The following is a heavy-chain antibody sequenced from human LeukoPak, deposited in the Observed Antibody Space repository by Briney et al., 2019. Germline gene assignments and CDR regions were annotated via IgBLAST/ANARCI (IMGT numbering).Heavy chain of an antibody. D-gene: IGHD3-3*01. CDR2: INPNSGGT. CDR1: GYTFTGYY. J-gene: IGHJ6*02. CDR3: ARVFSRVTIFGVVTRGMDV. V-gene: IGHV1-2*02. Sequence: ASVKVSCKASGYTFTGYYMHWVRQAPGQGLEWMGWINPNSGGTNYAQKLQGRVTMTTDTSTSTAYMELRSLRSDDTAVYYCARVFSRVTIFGVVTRGMDVWGQGTTVTVSS.